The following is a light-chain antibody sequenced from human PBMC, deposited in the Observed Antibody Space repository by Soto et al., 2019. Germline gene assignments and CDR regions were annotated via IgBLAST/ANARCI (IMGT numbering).Light chain of an antibody. Sequence: EMFVTQSPSTLSVSPGDGATLSCRASQGISTNLAWYQQKPGQDPRLLIYGASTRAAGIPARFRGSRSGTESTITTSRILSEAFAVYSCHKYDKWPKITFG. CDR1: QGISTN. J-gene: IGKJ5*01. CDR2: GAS. CDR3: HKYDKWPKIT. V-gene: IGKV3-15*01.